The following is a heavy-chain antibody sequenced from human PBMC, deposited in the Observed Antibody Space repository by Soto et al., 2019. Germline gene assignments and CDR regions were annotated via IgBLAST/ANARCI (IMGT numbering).Heavy chain of an antibody. CDR2: ISGSGGST. CDR3: AKDPYYYDSSGYYSG. J-gene: IGHJ4*02. D-gene: IGHD3-22*01. Sequence: LRLSCAASGFTFSSYAMSWVRQAPGKGLEWVSAISGSGGSTYYADSVKGRFTISRDNSKNTLYLQMNSLRAEDTAVYYCAKDPYYYDSSGYYSGWGQGTLVTVSS. CDR1: GFTFSSYA. V-gene: IGHV3-23*01.